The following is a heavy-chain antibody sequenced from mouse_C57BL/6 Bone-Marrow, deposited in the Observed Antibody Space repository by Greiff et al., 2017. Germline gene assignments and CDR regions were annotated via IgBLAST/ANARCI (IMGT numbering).Heavy chain of an antibody. V-gene: IGHV1-26*01. Sequence: VQLQQSGPELVKPGASVKISCKASGYTFTDYYMNWVKQSHGKSLEWIGDINPNNGGTSYNQKFKGKATLTVDKSSSTAYMELRSLTSEDSAVYYGALLITTVVAHFDYWGQGTTLTVSS. D-gene: IGHD1-1*01. CDR1: GYTFTDYY. CDR2: INPNNGGT. CDR3: ALLITTVVAHFDY. J-gene: IGHJ2*01.